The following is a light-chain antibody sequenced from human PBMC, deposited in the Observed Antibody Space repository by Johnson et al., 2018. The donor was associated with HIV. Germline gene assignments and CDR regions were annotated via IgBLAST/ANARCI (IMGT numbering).Light chain of an antibody. J-gene: IGLJ1*01. CDR1: SSNIGNNY. Sequence: QSVLTQPPSVSAAPGQKVTISCSGSSSNIGNNYVSWYQQLPGTAPKLLIYDNNKRPSGLPDRFSGYKSGTSATLGITGLQTGDESDYYFATWDGSRTIVGCFGTGTKITL. CDR3: ATWDGSRTIVGC. CDR2: DNN. V-gene: IGLV1-51*01.